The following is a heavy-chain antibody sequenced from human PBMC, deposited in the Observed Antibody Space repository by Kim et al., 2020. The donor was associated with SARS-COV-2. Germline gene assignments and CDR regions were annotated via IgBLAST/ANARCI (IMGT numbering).Heavy chain of an antibody. V-gene: IGHV3-9*01. D-gene: IGHD3-10*01. J-gene: IGHJ4*02. CDR2: ISWNSGTI. Sequence: GGSLRLSCAASGFTFDDYAMHWVRQAPGKGLEWVSGISWNSGTIGYADSVKGRFTISRDNAKNSLYLQMNSLRPEDTALYYCAKDTNSGNYYNFDYWAQGTLVTVSS. CDR1: GFTFDDYA. CDR3: AKDTNSGNYYNFDY.